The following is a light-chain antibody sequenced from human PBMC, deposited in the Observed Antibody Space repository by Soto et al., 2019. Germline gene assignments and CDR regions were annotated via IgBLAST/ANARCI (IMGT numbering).Light chain of an antibody. J-gene: IGKJ4*01. Sequence: EIVMTQSPATLSVSPGERATLSCRASQSISSNLAWYQQKPGQAPRLLMFRTSSRATCFPARFSGSGSGTEFNLTISSLQSEDFGVYYCQQYNNWPRATFGGGTKVEIK. CDR1: QSISSN. CDR2: RTS. V-gene: IGKV3-15*01. CDR3: QQYNNWPRAT.